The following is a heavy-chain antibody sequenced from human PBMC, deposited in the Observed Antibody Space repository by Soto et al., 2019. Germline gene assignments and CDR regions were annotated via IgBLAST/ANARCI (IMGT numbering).Heavy chain of an antibody. J-gene: IGHJ6*02. Sequence: ASVKVSCKASGYTFTGYYMHWVRQAPGQGLEWMGWINPNSGGTNYAQKFQGRVTMTRDTSISTAYMELSRLRSDDTAVYYCARGLQLWFPRDLGYYYYYGMDVWGQGTTATVS. D-gene: IGHD5-18*01. CDR2: INPNSGGT. CDR1: GYTFTGYY. V-gene: IGHV1-2*02. CDR3: ARGLQLWFPRDLGYYYYYGMDV.